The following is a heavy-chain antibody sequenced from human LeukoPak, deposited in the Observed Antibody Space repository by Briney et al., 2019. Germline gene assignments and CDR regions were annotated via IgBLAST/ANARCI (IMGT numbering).Heavy chain of an antibody. J-gene: IGHJ4*02. D-gene: IGHD3-3*01. CDR3: AKAAHYDFWSGYDY. V-gene: IGHV3-30*02. CDR2: IRYDGSNK. Sequence: GGSLRLSCAASGFTFSSFGMHWVRQAPGKGLEWVTFIRYDGSNKYYTDSVKARFTISRDNSKNTLYLQMNSLRAEDTAVYYCAKAAHYDFWSGYDYWGQGTVVTVSS. CDR1: GFTFSSFG.